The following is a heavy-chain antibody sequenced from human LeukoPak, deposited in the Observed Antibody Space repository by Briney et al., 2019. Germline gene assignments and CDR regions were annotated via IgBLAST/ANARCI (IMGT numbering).Heavy chain of an antibody. J-gene: IGHJ4*02. CDR1: GGSISSGDYY. V-gene: IGHV4-30-4*08. CDR2: IYYSGST. Sequence: PLQTLSLTCTVSGGSISSGDYYWSWIPQPPGKGLEWIGYIYYSGSTYYNPSLKSRVTISVDTSKNQFSLKLSSVTAADTAVYYCARESRFLEWSADYWGQGTLVTVSS. D-gene: IGHD3-3*01. CDR3: ARESRFLEWSADY.